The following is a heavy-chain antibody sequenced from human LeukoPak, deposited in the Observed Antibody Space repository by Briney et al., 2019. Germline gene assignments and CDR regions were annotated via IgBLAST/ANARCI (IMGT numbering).Heavy chain of an antibody. Sequence: SETLSLTCTVSGGSISSGGYYWSWIRQPPGKGLEWIGYIYHSGSTYYNPSLKSRVTISVDRSKNQFSLKLSSVTAADTAVYYCARAASALPFTYSYGPTYYFDYWGQGTLVTVSS. V-gene: IGHV4-30-2*01. CDR1: GGSISSGGYY. J-gene: IGHJ4*02. D-gene: IGHD5-18*01. CDR2: IYHSGST. CDR3: ARAASALPFTYSYGPTYYFDY.